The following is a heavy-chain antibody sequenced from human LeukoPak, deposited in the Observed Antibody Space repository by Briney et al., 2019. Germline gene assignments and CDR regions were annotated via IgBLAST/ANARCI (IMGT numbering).Heavy chain of an antibody. J-gene: IGHJ4*02. CDR1: GFTFSSSW. CDR3: ARGEDSSSWVVDY. V-gene: IGHV3-49*04. D-gene: IGHD6-13*01. Sequence: GGSLRLSCTASGFTFSSSWMSWVRQAPGKGLEWVAFIRGKVHGGTTEYAASVKGRFTISRDDSNSIAYLQMNSLKTEDTAVYYCARGEDSSSWVVDYWGQGTLVTVSS. CDR2: IRGKVHGGTT.